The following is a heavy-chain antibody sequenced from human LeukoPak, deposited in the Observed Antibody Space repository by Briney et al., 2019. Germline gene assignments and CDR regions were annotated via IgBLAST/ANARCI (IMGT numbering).Heavy chain of an antibody. CDR3: ARDPAYEAVVVYYGMDV. CDR2: ISYDGSNK. D-gene: IGHD3-22*01. Sequence: GRSLRLSCAASGFTFSSYGMHWVRQAPGKGLECVAVISYDGSNKYYADSVKGRFTISRDNSKNTLYLQMNSLRDEDTAVYYCARDPAYEAVVVYYGMDVWGQGTTVTVSS. V-gene: IGHV3-30*03. CDR1: GFTFSSYG. J-gene: IGHJ6*02.